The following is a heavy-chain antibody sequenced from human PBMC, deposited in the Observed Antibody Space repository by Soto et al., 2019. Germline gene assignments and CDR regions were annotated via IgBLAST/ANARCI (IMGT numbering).Heavy chain of an antibody. J-gene: IGHJ4*02. CDR3: ARGVGYYGSGSYFSFDY. V-gene: IGHV4-59*01. CDR1: GGSISSYY. CDR2: IYYSGNT. D-gene: IGHD3-10*01. Sequence: SETLSLTCTVSGGSISSYYWSWIRQPPGKGLEWIGYIYYSGNTNYNPSLKSRVTISVDTSKNQFSLKLSSVTAADTAVYYCARGVGYYGSGSYFSFDYWGQGTLVTVSS.